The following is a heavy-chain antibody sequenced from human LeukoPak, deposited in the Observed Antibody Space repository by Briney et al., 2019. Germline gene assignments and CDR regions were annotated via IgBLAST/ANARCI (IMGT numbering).Heavy chain of an antibody. CDR1: GGSLSSYY. V-gene: IGHV4-4*07. D-gene: IGHD3-10*01. CDR2: IFTTGST. Sequence: SETLSLTCSVSGGSLSSYYWTWIRQPAGKGLEWIGRIFTTGSTNYNPSLMSRVTMSVDTSKNQFSLKMRSVTAADTAVYYCARGDGSTMIRGVSRYGWLDPWGQGTLVTVSA. J-gene: IGHJ5*02. CDR3: ARGDGSTMIRGVSRYGWLDP.